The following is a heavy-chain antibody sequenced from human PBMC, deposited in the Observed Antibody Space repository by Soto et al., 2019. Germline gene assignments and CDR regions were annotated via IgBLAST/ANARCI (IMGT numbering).Heavy chain of an antibody. V-gene: IGHV3-15*01. CDR2: IKSKIDGGTT. Sequence: EVQLVESGGGLVKPGGSLRASCAASGITFSNAWMTWVRQAPGKGLEGVGRIKSKIDGGTTDYGVPVKGRFTISRDDSKNTLYLQMNSLKTEHTAVYYCTTGRYSSSLYFDSWGQGTLVTVSS. CDR1: GITFSNAW. CDR3: TTGRYSSSLYFDS. D-gene: IGHD6-6*01. J-gene: IGHJ4*02.